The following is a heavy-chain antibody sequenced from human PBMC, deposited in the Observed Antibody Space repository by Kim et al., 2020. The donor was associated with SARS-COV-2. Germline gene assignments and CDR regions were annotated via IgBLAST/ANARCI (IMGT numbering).Heavy chain of an antibody. Sequence: SETLSLTCTVSGGSISSGGYYWSWLRQHPGKGLEWIGYIYYSGSTYYNPSLKSRVTISVDTSKNQFSLKSSPVTAADTVVYYCAGGRDRGVVWGQGTTVTVSS. CDR3: AGGRDRGVV. CDR1: GGSISSGGYY. J-gene: IGHJ6*02. V-gene: IGHV4-31*03. CDR2: IYYSGST. D-gene: IGHD3-10*01.